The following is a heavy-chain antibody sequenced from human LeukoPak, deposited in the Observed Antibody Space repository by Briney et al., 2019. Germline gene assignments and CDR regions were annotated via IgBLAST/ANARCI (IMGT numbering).Heavy chain of an antibody. CDR3: ARTPHLRH. CDR2: ISWNSGSI. V-gene: IGHV3-9*01. Sequence: GGSLRLSCAASGFTFDDYAMHWVRQAPGKGLEWVSGISWNSGSIGYADSVKGRFTISRDNAKNSLYLQMNSLRAEDTALYYCARTPHLRHWGQGTLVTVSS. CDR1: GFTFDDYA. D-gene: IGHD3-3*02. J-gene: IGHJ1*01.